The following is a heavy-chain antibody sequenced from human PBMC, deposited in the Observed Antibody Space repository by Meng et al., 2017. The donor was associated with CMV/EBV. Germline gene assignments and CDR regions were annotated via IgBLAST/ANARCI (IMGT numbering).Heavy chain of an antibody. J-gene: IGHJ5*02. CDR3: ARDNWGLGWFDP. CDR2: ISYEVSNK. CDR1: GFTFGSQA. D-gene: IGHD3-16*01. Sequence: ARLVSSGAGVFQPRKALRTSSAASGFTFGSQALDWGRQAPVQGLECVAVISYEVSNKDYADSVKGRFTISRDNSKNTLYLQKNSLRAEDTAVYYCARDNWGLGWFDPWGQGTLVTVSS. V-gene: IGHV3-30*14.